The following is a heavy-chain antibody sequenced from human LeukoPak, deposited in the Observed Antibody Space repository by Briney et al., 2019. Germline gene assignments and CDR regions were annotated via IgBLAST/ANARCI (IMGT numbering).Heavy chain of an antibody. J-gene: IGHJ4*02. CDR2: ISSSGSTI. CDR3: ASDRIYDSSGATNY. V-gene: IGHV3-48*03. CDR1: GFTFCSYE. D-gene: IGHD3-22*01. Sequence: GGSLRLSCAASGFTFCSYEMNWVRQAPGKGLEWVSYISSSGSTIYYADSVKGRFTISRDNAKNSLYLQMNSLRAEDTAVYYCASDRIYDSSGATNYWGQGTLVTVSS.